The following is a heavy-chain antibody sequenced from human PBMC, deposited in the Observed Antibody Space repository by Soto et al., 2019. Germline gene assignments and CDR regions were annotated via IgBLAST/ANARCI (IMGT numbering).Heavy chain of an antibody. J-gene: IGHJ4*02. CDR1: GFSFSNYV. D-gene: IGHD3-3*01. Sequence: PGGSLRLSCTASGFSFSNYVMSWVRQAPGRGLEWVSVVSGSGISTFYADSVKGRFIISRDNSKNTLFLQVNSLKAEDTAVYFCARVQVQDLENIFDYWGQGTLVTVSS. V-gene: IGHV3-23*01. CDR2: VSGSGIST. CDR3: ARVQVQDLENIFDY.